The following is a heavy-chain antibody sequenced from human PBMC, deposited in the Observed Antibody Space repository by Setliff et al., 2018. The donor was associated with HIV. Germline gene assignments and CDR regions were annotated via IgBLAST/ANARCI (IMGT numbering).Heavy chain of an antibody. V-gene: IGHV3-21*03. Sequence: GGSLRLSCTASGFTFSTYGMNWVRQAPGKGLEWVSSISSSSGHIYYADSVKARFTISRDNAKNSLYLQMNNLRTEVISVYYCATTSHAYSSGWGPDYWGQGTRVTVSS. J-gene: IGHJ4*02. CDR1: GFTFSTYG. CDR3: ATTSHAYSSGWGPDY. D-gene: IGHD6-19*01. CDR2: ISSSSGHI.